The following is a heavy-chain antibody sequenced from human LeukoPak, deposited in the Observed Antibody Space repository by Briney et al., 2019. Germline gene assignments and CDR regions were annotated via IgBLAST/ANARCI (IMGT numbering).Heavy chain of an antibody. Sequence: GGSLRLSCAASGFTFSSYWMSWVRQAPGEGLEWVANIKQDGTEKYYMDSVKGRFSISRDNAKNSLYLQMNSLRAEDTAVYYCARGVGSYFDYWGQGTLVTVSS. CDR3: ARGVGSYFDY. D-gene: IGHD3-10*01. CDR1: GFTFSSYW. V-gene: IGHV3-7*04. CDR2: IKQDGTEK. J-gene: IGHJ4*02.